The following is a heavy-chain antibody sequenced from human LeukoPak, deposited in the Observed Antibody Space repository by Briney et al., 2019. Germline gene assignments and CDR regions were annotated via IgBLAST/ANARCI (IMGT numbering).Heavy chain of an antibody. J-gene: IGHJ4*02. Sequence: GGSLRLTCAASGFTVSRNYMSWVRQAPGKGLEYVSAINTNGGSTYYANSVKGRFTISRDNSRSTLYLQMGSLRTEDMAVYYCAREGSYGESDYWGQGTLVTVSS. V-gene: IGHV3-64*01. D-gene: IGHD3-16*01. CDR1: GFTVSRNY. CDR3: AREGSYGESDY. CDR2: INTNGGST.